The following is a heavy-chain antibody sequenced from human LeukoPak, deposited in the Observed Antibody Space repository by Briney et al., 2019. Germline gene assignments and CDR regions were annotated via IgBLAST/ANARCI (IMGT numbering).Heavy chain of an antibody. Sequence: PSETLSLTCTVSGGSISSGGYYWSWIRQHPGKGLEWIGYIYYSGSTYYNPSPKSRVPIPVDTSKTQFSLKLRSVTAADTAVYYCARGSPYDPYYYDSSGSETPGCFDYCGQGTLVTVSS. D-gene: IGHD3-22*01. CDR1: GGSISSGGYY. J-gene: IGHJ4*02. CDR2: IYYSGST. V-gene: IGHV4-31*03. CDR3: ARGSPYDPYYYDSSGSETPGCFDY.